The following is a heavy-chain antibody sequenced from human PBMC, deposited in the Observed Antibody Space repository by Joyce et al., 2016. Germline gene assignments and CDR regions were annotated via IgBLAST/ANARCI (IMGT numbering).Heavy chain of an antibody. D-gene: IGHD2-15*01. CDR2: ISGRDASP. CDR3: AKTPGGDAFDI. V-gene: IGHV3-23*01. J-gene: IGHJ3*02. Sequence: EVQLLESGGDLVQLGGSLRLSCEASGFSFSYYAMSWVRQAPGKGREWVSAISGRDASPEYADSVQGRFTISRDYSKSTMYLQMNGLKAEYTAVYYCAKTPGGDAFDIWGQGTMVTVSS. CDR1: GFSFSYYA.